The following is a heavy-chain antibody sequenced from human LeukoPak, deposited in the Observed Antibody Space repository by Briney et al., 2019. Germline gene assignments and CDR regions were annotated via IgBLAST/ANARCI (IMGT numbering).Heavy chain of an antibody. V-gene: IGHV3-23*01. CDR3: AKDIGDIVVVVAAHEDAFDI. J-gene: IGHJ3*02. D-gene: IGHD2-15*01. Sequence: GGSLRLSCAASGFTFSSYAMSWVRQAPGKGLEWVSAISGSGGSTYYADSVKGRFTISRDNSKNTLYLQMNSLRAEDTAVYYCAKDIGDIVVVVAAHEDAFDIWGQGTMVTVSS. CDR2: ISGSGGST. CDR1: GFTFSSYA.